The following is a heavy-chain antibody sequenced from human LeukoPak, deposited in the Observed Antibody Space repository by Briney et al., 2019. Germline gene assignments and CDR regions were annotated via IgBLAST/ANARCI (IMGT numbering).Heavy chain of an antibody. CDR1: GGSISSYY. Sequence: PSETPSLTCTVSGGSISSYYWSWIRQPPGKGLEWIGRIYNGGIITYNPSLKRRVTMSIDTSNNQFSLRLRFVTAADTAVYYCARDSGTTGEVKFDPWGQGTLVTVSS. CDR2: IYNGGII. CDR3: ARDSGTTGEVKFDP. D-gene: IGHD3-10*01. V-gene: IGHV4-4*07. J-gene: IGHJ5*02.